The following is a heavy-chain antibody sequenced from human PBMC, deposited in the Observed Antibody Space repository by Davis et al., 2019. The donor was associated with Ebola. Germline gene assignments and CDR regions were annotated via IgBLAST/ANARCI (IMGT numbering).Heavy chain of an antibody. CDR3: ARSLGGSDFDY. J-gene: IGHJ4*02. CDR1: GFTVSSNY. V-gene: IGHV3-53*01. Sequence: GESLKISCAASGFTVSSNYMSWVRQAPGKGLEWVSVIYSGGSTYYADSVKGRFTISRDNAKNSLYLQMNSLRAEDTAVYYCARSLGGSDFDYWGQGTLVTVSS. D-gene: IGHD6-25*01. CDR2: IYSGGST.